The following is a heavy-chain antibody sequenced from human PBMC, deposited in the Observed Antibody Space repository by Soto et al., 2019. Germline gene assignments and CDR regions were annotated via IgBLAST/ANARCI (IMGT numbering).Heavy chain of an antibody. CDR2: ISPNNGNT. Sequence: ASVKVSCKASGYTFTGYYMHWVRQAPGQGLEWMGWISPNNGNTSYAQKLQGRVTMTTDTSTSTAYMELRSLRSDDTAVYYCARDGDLEHYYYYYGMDVWGQGTTVTVSS. D-gene: IGHD1-1*01. CDR1: GYTFTGYY. CDR3: ARDGDLEHYYYYYGMDV. J-gene: IGHJ6*02. V-gene: IGHV1-18*04.